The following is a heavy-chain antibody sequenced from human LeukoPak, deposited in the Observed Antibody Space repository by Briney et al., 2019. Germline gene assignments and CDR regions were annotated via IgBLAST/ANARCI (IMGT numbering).Heavy chain of an antibody. J-gene: IGHJ6*03. CDR2: IIPIFGTA. V-gene: IGHV1-69*05. D-gene: IGHD6-13*01. Sequence: SVKVSCKASGGTFSSYAISWVRQAPGQGLEWMGGIIPIFGTANYAQKFQGRVTITTDESTSTAYMELSSLRSEDTAVYYCASSTGSGIAAAGGYYYMDVWGKGTTVTVSS. CDR1: GGTFSSYA. CDR3: ASSTGSGIAAAGGYYYMDV.